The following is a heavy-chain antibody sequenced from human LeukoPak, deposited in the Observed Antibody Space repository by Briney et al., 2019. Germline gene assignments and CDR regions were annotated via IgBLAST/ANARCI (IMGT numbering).Heavy chain of an antibody. CDR2: INPNSGGT. V-gene: IGHV1-2*02. J-gene: IGHJ4*02. CDR1: VYTFTGYY. CDR3: ASLRDSSASAGAFDY. D-gene: IGHD2-21*02. Sequence: ASVKVSCKASVYTFTGYYMHWVRQASGQGLEWMGWINPNSGGTNYAQKFQGRVTMTRDTSISTAYMELSRLRSDDTAVYYCASLRDSSASAGAFDYWGQGTLVTVSS.